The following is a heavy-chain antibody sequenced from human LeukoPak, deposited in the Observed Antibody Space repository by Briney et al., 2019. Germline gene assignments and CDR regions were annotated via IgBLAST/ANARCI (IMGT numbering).Heavy chain of an antibody. D-gene: IGHD2-8*01. Sequence: GGSLRLSCAASGLTFSTSGFNWVRQAPGKGLEWVASIGPTGSDRYHADSIKGRFTISRDNANNFLYLQMNSLRAEDTAVYYCATEANGRHYDYWGQGTLLTVSS. V-gene: IGHV3-21*06. CDR2: IGPTGSDR. CDR1: GLTFSTSG. J-gene: IGHJ4*02. CDR3: ATEANGRHYDY.